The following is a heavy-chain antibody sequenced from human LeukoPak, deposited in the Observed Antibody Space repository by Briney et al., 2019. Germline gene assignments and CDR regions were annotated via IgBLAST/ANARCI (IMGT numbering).Heavy chain of an antibody. Sequence: GGALRLSCAASGFAVSSTLMDWVRQAPGKGLEWVSLIYVTGETFYADSVKGRFTISRDNSKNMLYLQKNNLRPEDSAVYYCARDRAATQSWVEFDLWGQGTRVTVSS. J-gene: IGHJ5*02. CDR1: GFAVSSTL. CDR2: IYVTGET. CDR3: ARDRAATQSWVEFDL. D-gene: IGHD4-11*01. V-gene: IGHV3-66*03.